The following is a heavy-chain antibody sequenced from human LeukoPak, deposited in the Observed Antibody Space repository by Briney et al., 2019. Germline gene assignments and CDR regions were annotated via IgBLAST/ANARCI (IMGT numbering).Heavy chain of an antibody. CDR3: ARRIAAAGWLFDY. D-gene: IGHD6-13*01. CDR2: IYYSGST. J-gene: IGHJ4*02. CDR1: GGSISSSSYY. Sequence: SETLSLTCTVSGGSISSSSYYWGWTRQPPGKGLEWIGSIYYSGSTYYNPSLKSRVTISVDTSKNQFSLKLSSVTAADTAVYYCARRIAAAGWLFDYWGQGTLVTVSS. V-gene: IGHV4-39*01.